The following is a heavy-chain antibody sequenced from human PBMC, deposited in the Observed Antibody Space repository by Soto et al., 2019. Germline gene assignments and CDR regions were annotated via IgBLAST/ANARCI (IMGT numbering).Heavy chain of an antibody. CDR1: GFTFSSYG. D-gene: IGHD2-2*01. V-gene: IGHV3-30*03. CDR2: ISYDGSNK. J-gene: IGHJ4*02. Sequence: GGSLRVSCAASGFTFSSYGIHWVRQAPGKGLEWVAVISYDGSNKYYADSVKGRFTISRDNSKNTLYLQMNSLRAEDTAVYYCARLYHHDYWGQGTLVTVSS. CDR3: ARLYHHDY.